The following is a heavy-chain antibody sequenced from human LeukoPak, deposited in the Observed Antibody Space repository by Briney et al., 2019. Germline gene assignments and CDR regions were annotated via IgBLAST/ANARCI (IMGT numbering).Heavy chain of an antibody. Sequence: GGSLRLSCAASGFTFSSYWMHWVRQAPGKGLVWVSRINSDGSSTSYADSVKGRFTISRDNAKNTLYLQMNSLRAEDTTVYYCTRVYRHYDFWSGYLYLDYWGQGTLVTVSS. CDR1: GFTFSSYW. J-gene: IGHJ4*02. CDR2: INSDGSST. V-gene: IGHV3-74*01. D-gene: IGHD3-3*01. CDR3: TRVYRHYDFWSGYLYLDY.